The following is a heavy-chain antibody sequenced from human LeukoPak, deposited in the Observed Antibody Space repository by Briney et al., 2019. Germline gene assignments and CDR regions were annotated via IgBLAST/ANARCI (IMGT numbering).Heavy chain of an antibody. V-gene: IGHV3-30*18. J-gene: IGHJ4*02. CDR1: GFTFSSYG. CDR2: ISYDGSNK. Sequence: GGSLRLSCAASGFTFSSYGMHWVRQAPGKGLEWVAVISYDGSNKYYADSVKGRFTISRDNSKNTLYLQMNSLRAEDTAVYYCAKVIGDDYGGNVDYWGQGTLATVSS. CDR3: AKVIGDDYGGNVDY. D-gene: IGHD4-23*01.